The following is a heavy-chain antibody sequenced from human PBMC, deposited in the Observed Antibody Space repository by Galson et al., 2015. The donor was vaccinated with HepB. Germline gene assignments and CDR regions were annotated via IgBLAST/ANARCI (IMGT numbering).Heavy chain of an antibody. CDR2: ISGSGGST. D-gene: IGHD3-22*01. CDR3: AKGTGSSGYYWSY. V-gene: IGHV3-23*01. J-gene: IGHJ4*02. CDR1: GSSFSSYA. Sequence: SLRLSGAASGSSFSSYAMYWVREAPGKGLEWVSAISGSGGSTYYADSVKGRFAISRDNSKNTLYLQMNSLRAEDTAVYYCAKGTGSSGYYWSYWGQGTLVTVFS.